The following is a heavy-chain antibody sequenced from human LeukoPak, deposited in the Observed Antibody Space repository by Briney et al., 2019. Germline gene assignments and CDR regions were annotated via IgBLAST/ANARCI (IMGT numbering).Heavy chain of an antibody. V-gene: IGHV4-4*07. J-gene: IGHJ5*02. D-gene: IGHD3-10*01. CDR1: GGSISSYY. CDR2: IYTSGST. CDR3: ARDDENSYGSGSYSAWWFDP. Sequence: SETLSLTCTVSGGSISSYYWSWIRQPAGKGLEWIGRIYTSGSTNYNPSLKSRVTMSVDTSKNQFSLELSSVTAADTAVYYCARDDENSYGSGSYSAWWFDPWGQGTLVTVSS.